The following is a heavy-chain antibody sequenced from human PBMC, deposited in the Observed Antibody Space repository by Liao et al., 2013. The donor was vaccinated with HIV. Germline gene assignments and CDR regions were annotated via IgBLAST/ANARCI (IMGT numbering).Heavy chain of an antibody. CDR2: IYYSGST. J-gene: IGHJ2*01. V-gene: IGHV4-59*12. D-gene: IGHD5-18*01. CDR1: GGSISSYY. CDR3: ARKGYSYVIPLWYFDL. Sequence: QVQLQESGPGLVKPSETLSLTCTVSGGSISSYYWSWIRQPPGKGLEWIGYIYYSGSTNYNPSLKSRVTISVDTSKNQFSLKLSSVTAADTAVYYCARKGYSYVIPLWYFDLWAVAPWSLSPQ.